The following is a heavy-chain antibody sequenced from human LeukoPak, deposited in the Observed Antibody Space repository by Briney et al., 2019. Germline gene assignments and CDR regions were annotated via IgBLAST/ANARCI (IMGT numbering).Heavy chain of an antibody. CDR3: ARAVAGTHWFDP. CDR1: GFTLTYYD. J-gene: IGHJ5*02. D-gene: IGHD6-19*01. CDR2: IDIPGNT. Sequence: PGGSLRLSCAASGFTLTYYDMHWVRPATGKGLEWVSGIDIPGNTYYPDSVKGRFTMSRESAKNSLYLQMNSLRAGDTAVYYCARAVAGTHWFDPWGQGTLVIVSS. V-gene: IGHV3-13*01.